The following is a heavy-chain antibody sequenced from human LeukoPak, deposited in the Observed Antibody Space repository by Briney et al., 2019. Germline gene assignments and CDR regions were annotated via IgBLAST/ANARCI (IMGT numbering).Heavy chain of an antibody. D-gene: IGHD3-9*01. J-gene: IGHJ6*04. CDR3: TSGTTYYDILTGYSQYYYGMDV. Sequence: GGSLRLSCTASGFTFGDYAMSWVRQAPGKRLEWVGFIRSKAYGGTTEYAASVKGRFTISRDDSKSIAYLQMNSLKTEDTAVYYCTSGTTYYDILTGYSQYYYGMDVWGKGTTVTVSS. CDR1: GFTFGDYA. V-gene: IGHV3-49*04. CDR2: IRSKAYGGTT.